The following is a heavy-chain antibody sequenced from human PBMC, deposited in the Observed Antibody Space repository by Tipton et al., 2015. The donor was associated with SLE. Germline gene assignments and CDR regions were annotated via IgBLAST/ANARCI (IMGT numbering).Heavy chain of an antibody. J-gene: IGHJ3*02. CDR2: IYTSGST. V-gene: IGHV4-61*02. CDR3: ARDTDHYYGSGSSRAFDI. Sequence: TLSLTCTVSGGSISSGSYYWSWIRQPAGKGLEWIGRIYTSGSTNYNPSLKSRVTISVDTSKNQFSLKLSSVTAADTAVYYCARDTDHYYGSGSSRAFDIWGQGTMVTVSS. D-gene: IGHD3-10*01. CDR1: GGSISSGSYY.